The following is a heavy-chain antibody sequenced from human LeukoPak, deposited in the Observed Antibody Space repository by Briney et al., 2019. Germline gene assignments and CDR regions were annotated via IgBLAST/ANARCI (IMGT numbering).Heavy chain of an antibody. Sequence: ASVKVSCKGSGGTFSSYAISWVRQAPGQGLEWMGGIIPIFGTPNCAQRFQGRVTITADESTSTAYMELSSLRSEHTAVYYCARAWYYLDSDGYKGWLDPWGQGTLVTVSS. CDR2: IIPIFGTP. CDR1: GGTFSSYA. J-gene: IGHJ5*02. V-gene: IGHV1-69*13. D-gene: IGHD5-24*01. CDR3: ARAWYYLDSDGYKGWLDP.